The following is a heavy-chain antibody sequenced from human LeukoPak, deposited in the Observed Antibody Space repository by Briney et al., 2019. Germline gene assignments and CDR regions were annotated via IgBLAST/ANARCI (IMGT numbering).Heavy chain of an antibody. J-gene: IGHJ4*02. V-gene: IGHV3-74*01. D-gene: IGHD5/OR15-5a*01. CDR3: ASSVPTHLDFDY. CDR2: INSDGSST. CDR1: GFTFSSYW. Sequence: GGSLRLSCAASGFTFSSYWMHWVRQAPGKGLVWVSRINSDGSSTSYADSVKGRFTISRDNAKNTLYLQMNSLRAEDTAVYYCASSVPTHLDFDYWGQRTLVILSS.